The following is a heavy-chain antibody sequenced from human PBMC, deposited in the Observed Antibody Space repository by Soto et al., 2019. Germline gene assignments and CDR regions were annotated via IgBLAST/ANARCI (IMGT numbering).Heavy chain of an antibody. D-gene: IGHD3-9*01. CDR3: TRKTPPTGMEV. CDR1: GFTLSSYD. CDR2: IGSGGDT. J-gene: IGHJ6*02. V-gene: IGHV3-13*01. Sequence: VQLVESGGGLVQPGGSLRRSCAASGFTLSSYDIHWVRQATGEGLAWVSGIGSGGDTHYADSVKGRFIISREDGKNSLYLQMNNLRVGDTAVYYCTRKTPPTGMEVWAQGATVTVSS.